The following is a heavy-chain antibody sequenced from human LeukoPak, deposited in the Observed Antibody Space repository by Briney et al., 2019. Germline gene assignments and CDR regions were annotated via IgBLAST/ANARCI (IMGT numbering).Heavy chain of an antibody. CDR1: GGSISSGSYY. V-gene: IGHV4-61*02. CDR2: IYTSGST. CDR3: ARQRDYYDSSGFDYFDY. J-gene: IGHJ4*02. Sequence: SQTLSLTCTVSGGSISSGSYYWSWIRQPAGKGLEWIGRIYTSGSTNYNPSLKSRVTISVDTSKNQFSLRLRSVTAADTAVYYCARQRDYYDSSGFDYFDYWGQGTLVTVSS. D-gene: IGHD3-22*01.